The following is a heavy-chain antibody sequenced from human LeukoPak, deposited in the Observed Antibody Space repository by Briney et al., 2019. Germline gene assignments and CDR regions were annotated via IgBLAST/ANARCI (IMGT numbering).Heavy chain of an antibody. Sequence: PSETLSLTCAVSGGAISSYYWAWIRQPPGKGLEWIGYIYNSGSTNYNPSLRSRVTISVAASKNQFSLKLNSVTAADTAVYYCARRNILTEGEAFDIWGQGTLVTVSS. D-gene: IGHD3-9*01. J-gene: IGHJ3*02. V-gene: IGHV4-59*08. CDR2: IYNSGST. CDR1: GGAISSYY. CDR3: ARRNILTEGEAFDI.